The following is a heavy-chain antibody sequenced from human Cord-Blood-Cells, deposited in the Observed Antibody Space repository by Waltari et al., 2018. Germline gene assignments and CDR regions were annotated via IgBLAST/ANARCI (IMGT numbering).Heavy chain of an antibody. CDR3: ARQYSGSSHDAFDI. V-gene: IGHV4-39*01. Sequence: QLQLQESGPGLVKPSETLSLTCTVSGGSISSSSYYWGWIRQPPGKGLEGIGSIYYSWSTYYNPSLQGRVTISVDTSKNQFSLKLSSVTAADTAVYYCARQYSGSSHDAFDIWGQGTMVTVSS. CDR2: IYYSWST. CDR1: GGSISSSSYY. J-gene: IGHJ3*02. D-gene: IGHD1-26*01.